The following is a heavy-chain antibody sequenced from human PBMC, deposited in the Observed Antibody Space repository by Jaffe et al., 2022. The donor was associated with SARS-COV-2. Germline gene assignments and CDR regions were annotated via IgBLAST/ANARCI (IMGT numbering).Heavy chain of an antibody. V-gene: IGHV4-34*01. J-gene: IGHJ4*02. CDR1: GGSFSGYY. CDR3: ARGYRVYYGSGRSYFDY. D-gene: IGHD3-10*01. Sequence: QVQLQQWGAGLLKPSETLSLTCAVYGGSFSGYYWSWIRQPPGKGLEWIGEINHSGSTNYNPSLKSRVTISVDTSKNQFSLKLSSVTAADTAVYYCARGYRVYYGSGRSYFDYWGQGTLVTVSS. CDR2: INHSGST.